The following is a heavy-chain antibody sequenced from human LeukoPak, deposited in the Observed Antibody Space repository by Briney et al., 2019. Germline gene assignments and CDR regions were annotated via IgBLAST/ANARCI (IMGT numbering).Heavy chain of an antibody. V-gene: IGHV1-18*01. J-gene: IGHJ4*02. Sequence: ASVKVSCKASGYTFTSYGISWVRQAPGQGLEWMGWISGYNGNTNYAQKLQGRVTMTTDTSTSTAYMELRSLRSDDTAVYYCARDLKRGYSSGRYSWGTGSSNDYWGQGTLVTVSS. D-gene: IGHD6-19*01. CDR3: ARDLKRGYSSGRYSWGTGSSNDY. CDR1: GYTFTSYG. CDR2: ISGYNGNT.